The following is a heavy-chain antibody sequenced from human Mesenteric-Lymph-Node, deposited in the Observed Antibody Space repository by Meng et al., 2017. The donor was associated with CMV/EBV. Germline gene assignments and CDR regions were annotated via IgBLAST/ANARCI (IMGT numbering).Heavy chain of an antibody. V-gene: IGHV3-30*04. CDR3: AKDIGTSPYVMDV. D-gene: IGHD2-2*01. Sequence: GGSLRLSCAASGFPFSNYALHWVRQAPGKGLEWVAVIPYDGSNKYYSDSVKGRFTISRDNSKNSLYLQMNGLRVEDTALYYCAKDIGTSPYVMDVWGQGTRVTVSS. CDR1: GFPFSNYA. CDR2: IPYDGSNK. J-gene: IGHJ6*02.